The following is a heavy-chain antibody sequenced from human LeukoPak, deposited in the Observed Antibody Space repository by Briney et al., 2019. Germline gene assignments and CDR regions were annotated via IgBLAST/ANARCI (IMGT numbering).Heavy chain of an antibody. CDR2: IYSGGST. CDR1: GFTVSSNY. V-gene: IGHV3-53*01. J-gene: IGHJ4*02. D-gene: IGHD3-22*01. Sequence: GGSLRLSCAASGFTVSSNYMSWIRQDPGKGLEWVSVIYSGGSTYYADSVKGRFTISRDNAKNSLYLQMNSLRAEDTAVYYCATPLDYYDTSGYHQGGDWGQGTLVTVSS. CDR3: ATPLDYYDTSGYHQGGD.